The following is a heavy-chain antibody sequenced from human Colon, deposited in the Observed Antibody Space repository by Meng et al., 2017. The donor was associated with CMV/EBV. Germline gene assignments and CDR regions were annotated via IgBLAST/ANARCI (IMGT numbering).Heavy chain of an antibody. D-gene: IGHD3-16*01. CDR1: GYIFNKHG. Sequence: ASVKVSCKASGYIFNKHGINWVRQAPGRGLEWMGWINLWNGDIKYAQKFQGRLTVSADTSTSTAHMELRSLTSDDTAVYYCARDLFSPGGSSCFDNWGQGTVVTVSS. CDR3: ARDLFSPGGSSCFDN. J-gene: IGHJ4*02. V-gene: IGHV1-18*01. CDR2: INLWNGDI.